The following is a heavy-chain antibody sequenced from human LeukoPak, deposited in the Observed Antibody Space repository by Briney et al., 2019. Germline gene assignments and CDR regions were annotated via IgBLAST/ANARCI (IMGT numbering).Heavy chain of an antibody. CDR1: GYTFTGYY. D-gene: IGHD4-17*01. J-gene: IGHJ4*02. V-gene: IGHV1-2*02. CDR2: ISPNSGGT. Sequence: ASVKVSCKASGYTFTGYYMHWVRQAPGQGLEWMGWISPNSGGTNYAQKFQGRVTMTRDTSISTAYMELSRLRSDDTAVYYCARDLDDYVTFDYWGQGTLVTVSS. CDR3: ARDLDDYVTFDY.